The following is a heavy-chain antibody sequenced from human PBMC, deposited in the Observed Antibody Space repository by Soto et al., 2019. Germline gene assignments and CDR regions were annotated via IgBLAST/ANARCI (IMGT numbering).Heavy chain of an antibody. Sequence: QVQLQESGPGLVKPSQTLSLTCTVSGGSISDGAYYWSWIRQPPGKGLEWIGHIYDSGNTYNNPSPKTRLTISVDTSKNHFSLNLNSVTAAAPAVYSCASGLSGDKVDQWGQGTLVPVSS. V-gene: IGHV4-30-4*01. CDR2: IYDSGNT. CDR1: GGSISDGAYY. J-gene: IGHJ4*02. CDR3: ASGLSGDKVDQ. D-gene: IGHD2-21*01.